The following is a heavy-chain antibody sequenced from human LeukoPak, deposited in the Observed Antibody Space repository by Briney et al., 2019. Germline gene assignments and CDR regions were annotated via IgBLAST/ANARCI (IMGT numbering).Heavy chain of an antibody. Sequence: GGSLRLSCAASGFTFSTYWMSWVRQAPGKGLEWVANIKQDGSEEYYVDSVKGRFTISRDNAKNSLYLQMNSLRAEDTAVYYCARGGGRDGYNYPGFYGYWGQGTPLTVSS. D-gene: IGHD5-24*01. CDR1: GFTFSTYW. V-gene: IGHV3-7*01. CDR3: ARGGGRDGYNYPGFYGY. CDR2: IKQDGSEE. J-gene: IGHJ4*02.